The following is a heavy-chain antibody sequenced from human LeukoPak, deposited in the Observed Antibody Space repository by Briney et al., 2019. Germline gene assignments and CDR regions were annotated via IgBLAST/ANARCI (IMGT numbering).Heavy chain of an antibody. CDR1: GGSFSGYY. CDR3: ARARRSMVTSYVHFDY. V-gene: IGHV4-34*01. Sequence: SETLSLTCAVYGGSFSGYYWSWLRQPPGKGLEWLGEINHSGSTNYNPSLKSRVTISVDTSKNQFSLKLSSVTAADTAVYYCARARRSMVTSYVHFDYWGQGTLVTVSS. CDR2: INHSGST. J-gene: IGHJ4*02. D-gene: IGHD5-18*01.